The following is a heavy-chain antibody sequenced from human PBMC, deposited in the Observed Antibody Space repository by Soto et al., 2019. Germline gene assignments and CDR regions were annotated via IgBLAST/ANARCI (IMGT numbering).Heavy chain of an antibody. V-gene: IGHV3-30*18. D-gene: IGHD6-19*01. CDR3: AKARESSGWSFFDS. CDR2: ISYDGRNK. J-gene: IGHJ4*02. CDR1: RFTFRSYG. Sequence: LRLTCAESRFTFRSYGMHCVRQATVKELEWVALISYDGRNKDYADSVKGRFTFSRDNYKNTLNLEMNSLRVEDMAVYYCAKARESSGWSFFDSWGQGTLVTVSS.